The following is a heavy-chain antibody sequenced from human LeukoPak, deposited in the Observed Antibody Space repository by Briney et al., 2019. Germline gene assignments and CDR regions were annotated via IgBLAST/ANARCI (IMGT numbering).Heavy chain of an antibody. CDR1: GGSISSYY. J-gene: IGHJ4*02. Sequence: SETLSLTCTVSGGSISSYYWSWIRQPPGKGLEWIGYIYYSGSTNYNPSLKSRVTISVDTSKNQFSLKLSSVTAADTAVYYCASSRIRFLEWLDLDYWGQGTLVTVSS. D-gene: IGHD3-3*01. V-gene: IGHV4-59*01. CDR3: ASSRIRFLEWLDLDY. CDR2: IYYSGST.